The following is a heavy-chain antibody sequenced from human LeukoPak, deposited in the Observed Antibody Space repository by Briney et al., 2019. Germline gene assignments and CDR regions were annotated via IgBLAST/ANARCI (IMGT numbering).Heavy chain of an antibody. CDR1: GGSISSGDYY. J-gene: IGHJ5*02. CDR3: ARFSRRATGTVFDP. CDR2: IYYSGST. Sequence: SQTLSLTCTVSGGSISSGDYYWSWIRQPPGKGLEWIGYIYYSGSTYYNPSLKSRVTISVDTSKNQFSLKLSSVTAADTAVYYCARFSRRATGTVFDPWGQGTLVTVSS. D-gene: IGHD5-12*01. V-gene: IGHV4-30-4*01.